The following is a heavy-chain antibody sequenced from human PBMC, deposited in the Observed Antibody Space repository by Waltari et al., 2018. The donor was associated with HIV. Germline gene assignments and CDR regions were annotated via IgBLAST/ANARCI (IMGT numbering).Heavy chain of an antibody. CDR2: ISSEGVNK. CDR3: ARGGMIVAVDYFDY. Sequence: QVQLVESGGGVVQPGGSLRLSCAASAFRFSSYAMHWVRQAPGKGPGWVAVISSEGVNKYYGDYVKGRFTISRDNSQNMLYLQMNSLRNEDTAVYYCARGGMIVAVDYFDYWGQGTLVAVSS. J-gene: IGHJ4*02. CDR1: AFRFSSYA. D-gene: IGHD3-22*01. V-gene: IGHV3-30*04.